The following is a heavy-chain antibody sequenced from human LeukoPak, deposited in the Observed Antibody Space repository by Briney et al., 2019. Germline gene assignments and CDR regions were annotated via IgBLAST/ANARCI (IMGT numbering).Heavy chain of an antibody. CDR3: ARDIPPNRNYGGSGY. CDR2: ISSSSSTI. V-gene: IGHV3-48*02. CDR1: GFTFSSYI. Sequence: GGSLRLSRAASGFTFSSYIMNWVRQAPGKGLEGVSYISSSSSTIYYADSVKGRFTISRDNAKNSLYLQMNSLRDEDTAVYYCARDIPPNRNYGGSGYWGQGTLVTVSS. J-gene: IGHJ4*02. D-gene: IGHD4-11*01.